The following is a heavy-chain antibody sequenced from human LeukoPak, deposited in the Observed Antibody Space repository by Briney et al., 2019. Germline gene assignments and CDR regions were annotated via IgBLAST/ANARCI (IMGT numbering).Heavy chain of an antibody. D-gene: IGHD2-8*01. CDR3: ARVMYGEGVRFDP. Sequence: SQTLSLTCIVSGGSISNINYSWSWIRRPPGKGLEWIGYIYYSGSTYYNPALRSRVTISVDRSKNHFSLELNSVTAADTAVYYCARVMYGEGVRFDPWGQGTLVTVSS. V-gene: IGHV4-30-2*01. CDR1: GGSISNINYS. CDR2: IYYSGST. J-gene: IGHJ5*02.